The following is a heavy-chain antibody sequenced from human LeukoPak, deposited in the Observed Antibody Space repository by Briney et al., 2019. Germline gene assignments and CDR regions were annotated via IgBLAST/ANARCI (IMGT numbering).Heavy chain of an antibody. Sequence: GGSLRLSCAASGFTFSSYSMNGVRQAPGKGLEWVSYISSSSSTIYYADSVKGRFTISRDNAKNSLYLQMNRLRAEDTAVYYCARGYYYDSSGYPRERYNWFDPWGQGTLVTVSS. CDR3: ARGYYYDSSGYPRERYNWFDP. CDR2: ISSSSSTI. CDR1: GFTFSSYS. J-gene: IGHJ5*02. D-gene: IGHD3-22*01. V-gene: IGHV3-48*04.